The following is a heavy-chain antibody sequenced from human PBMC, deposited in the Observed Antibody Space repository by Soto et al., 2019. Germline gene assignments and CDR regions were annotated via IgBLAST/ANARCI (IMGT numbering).Heavy chain of an antibody. V-gene: IGHV1-3*01. Sequence: QVQLVQSGAEVKKPGASLNISCTASGFMFNKYALHWVRQAPGQRPERMGWINGGNVNTRYSEKFHGRVTITRETSASTRIYLALSGLSSEDTANYLIERDWSEQAVAGIPVLPHWGQGTLVTVAS. CDR3: ERDWSEQAVAGIPVLPH. J-gene: IGHJ4*02. D-gene: IGHD6-19*01. CDR2: INGGNVNT. CDR1: GFMFNKYA.